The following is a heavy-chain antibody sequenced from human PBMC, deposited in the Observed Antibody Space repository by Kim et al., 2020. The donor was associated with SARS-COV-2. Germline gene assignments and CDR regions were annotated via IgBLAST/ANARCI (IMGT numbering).Heavy chain of an antibody. V-gene: IGHV4-39*07. J-gene: IGHJ4*02. D-gene: IGHD5-18*01. Sequence: SETLSLICTVSGGSISSSSYYWGWIRQPPGKGLEWIGSIYYSGSTYYNPSLKSRVTISVDTSKNQFSLKLSSVTAADTAVYYCASGMDPAAANFDYWGQGTLVTVSS. CDR3: ASGMDPAAANFDY. CDR2: IYYSGST. CDR1: GGSISSSSYY.